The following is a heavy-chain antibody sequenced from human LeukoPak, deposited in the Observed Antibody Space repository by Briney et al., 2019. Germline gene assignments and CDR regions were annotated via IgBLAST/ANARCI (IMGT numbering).Heavy chain of an antibody. D-gene: IGHD6-13*01. CDR3: ARVHRTPGVLYSSSWYDWFDP. J-gene: IGHJ5*02. V-gene: IGHV3-21*01. CDR1: GFTFSSYS. Sequence: GGSLRLSCAASGFTFSSYSMNWVRQAPGKGLEWVSSISSSSSYIYYADSVKGRFTISRDNAKNSLYLQMNSLRAEDTAVYYCARVHRTPGVLYSSSWYDWFDPWGQGTLVTVSS. CDR2: ISSSSSYI.